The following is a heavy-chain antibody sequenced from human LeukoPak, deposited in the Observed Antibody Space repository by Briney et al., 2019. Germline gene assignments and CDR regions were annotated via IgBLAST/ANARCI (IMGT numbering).Heavy chain of an antibody. V-gene: IGHV3-21*01. CDR3: ARGTTGTFDY. CDR2: ISSSSSYI. Sequence: PGGSLRLSCAASGFTFSSYSMNWVRQAPGKGLEWVSSISSSSSYIYYADSVKGRFTISRDNAKNSLYLQMNGLRAEDTAVYYCARGTTGTFDYWGQGTLVTVSS. D-gene: IGHD1-1*01. CDR1: GFTFSSYS. J-gene: IGHJ4*02.